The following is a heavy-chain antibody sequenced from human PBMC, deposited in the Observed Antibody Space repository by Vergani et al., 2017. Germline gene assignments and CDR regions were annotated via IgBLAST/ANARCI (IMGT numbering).Heavy chain of an antibody. CDR3: ARIEADMATIRGLYYYYYGMDV. Sequence: QVTLKESGPVLVKPTETLTLTCTVSGFSLSNARMGVSWIRQPPGKALEWLAHIFSNDEKSYSTSLKSRLTISKDTTKSQVVLTMTNMDHVDTATYCCARIEADMATIRGLYYYYYGMDVWGQGTTVTVSS. J-gene: IGHJ6*02. V-gene: IGHV2-26*01. D-gene: IGHD5-24*01. CDR2: IFSNDEK. CDR1: GFSLSNARMG.